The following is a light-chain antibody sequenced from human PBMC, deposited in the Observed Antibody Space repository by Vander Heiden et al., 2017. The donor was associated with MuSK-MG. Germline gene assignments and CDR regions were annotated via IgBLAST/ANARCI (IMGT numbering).Light chain of an antibody. J-gene: IGLJ2*01. Sequence: SYELTQPPSASVSPGQTASITCSGDTLGDKYACWYQQKPGQSPVLVIYQDNKRPSGIPERFSGSNSGNTATLTISGTQAIDEADYYCQAWDSSTAVVFGGGTKLTVL. CDR3: QAWDSSTAVV. V-gene: IGLV3-1*01. CDR2: QDN. CDR1: TLGDKY.